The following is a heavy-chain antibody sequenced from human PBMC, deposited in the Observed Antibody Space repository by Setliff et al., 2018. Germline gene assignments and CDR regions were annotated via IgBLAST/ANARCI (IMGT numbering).Heavy chain of an antibody. CDR1: GFTLDDYY. J-gene: IGHJ1*01. Sequence: GGSLRLSCEASGFTLDDYYMTWIRQAPGKGLEWISYISSSGYTIYYANSVKGRFSISRDDALNSLFLEMNSLRVDDTAIYYCARGKDYSDGSGYPIFQHWGQGTPVTVFS. CDR3: ARGKDYSDGSGYPIFQH. V-gene: IGHV3-11*04. CDR2: ISSSGYTI. D-gene: IGHD3-22*01.